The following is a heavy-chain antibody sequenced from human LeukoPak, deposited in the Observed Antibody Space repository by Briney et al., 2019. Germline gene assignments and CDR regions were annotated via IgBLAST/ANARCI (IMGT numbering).Heavy chain of an antibody. CDR2: INDSGGRT. V-gene: IGHV3-23*01. J-gene: IGHJ4*02. CDR1: GFTFSDYA. Sequence: GGSLRLSCAASGFTFSDYAMTWVRQAPGKGLEWVSVINDSGGRTFYADSVKGRFTISRGNSKNTLYLQMYSLRADDTAVYYCATGYRRDWYQGDWGQGTLVTVSS. CDR3: ATGYRRDWYQGD. D-gene: IGHD6-19*01.